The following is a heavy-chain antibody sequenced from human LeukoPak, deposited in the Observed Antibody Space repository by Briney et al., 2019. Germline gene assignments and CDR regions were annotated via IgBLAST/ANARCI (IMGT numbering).Heavy chain of an antibody. CDR1: GYTFTNYD. V-gene: IGHV1-8*01. CDR2: MNPNSGNT. J-gene: IGHJ4*02. Sequence: ASVKVSCKASGYTFTNYDINWVRQATGQGIEWMGWMNPNSGNTGYAQNFQGRVTMTRDTSISTAYMQVTSLRSEDTAIYYCARTNGDLDYWGQGTLVTVSS. D-gene: IGHD4-17*01. CDR3: ARTNGDLDY.